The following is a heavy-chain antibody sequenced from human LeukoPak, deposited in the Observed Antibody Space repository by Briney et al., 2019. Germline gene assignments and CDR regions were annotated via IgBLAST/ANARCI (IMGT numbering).Heavy chain of an antibody. CDR1: GFTFSIYP. D-gene: IGHD3-10*01. J-gene: IGHJ4*02. CDR3: VKDRLGGYFDF. Sequence: GGSLRLSCSASGFTFSIYPMHWVRQAPGKGLEYLSSINPNGDNTYYADSVKGRFTISRDNSKNTLYLQMSSLRAEDTAVYYCVKDRLGGYFDFWGQGTLVTASS. V-gene: IGHV3-64D*06. CDR2: INPNGDNT.